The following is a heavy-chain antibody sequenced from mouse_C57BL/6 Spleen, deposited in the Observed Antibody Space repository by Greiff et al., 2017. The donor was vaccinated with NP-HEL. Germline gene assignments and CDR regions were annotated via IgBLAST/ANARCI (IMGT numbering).Heavy chain of an antibody. CDR2: INPNNGGT. CDR3: ARAPVAY. J-gene: IGHJ3*01. V-gene: IGHV1-26*01. CDR1: GYTFTDYY. Sequence: VQLQQSGPELVKPGASVKISCKASGYTFTDYYMNWVKQSHGKSLEWIGDINPNNGGTSYNQKFKGKATLTVDKSYSTAYMELRSLTSEDSAVYYCARAPVAYWGQGTLVTVSA.